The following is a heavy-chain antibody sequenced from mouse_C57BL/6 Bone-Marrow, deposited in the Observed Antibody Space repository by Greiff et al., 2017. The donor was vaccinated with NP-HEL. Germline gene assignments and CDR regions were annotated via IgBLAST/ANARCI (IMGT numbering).Heavy chain of an antibody. V-gene: IGHV1-9*01. Sequence: VKLQESGAELMKPGASVKLSCKATGYTFTGYWIELVKQRPGHGLEWIGEILPGSGSTNYNEKFKGKATFTADTSSNTAYMQLRSLTTEDSAIYYCARGVAYYGSSYYYAMDYWGQGTSVTVSS. J-gene: IGHJ4*01. CDR3: ARGVAYYGSSYYYAMDY. D-gene: IGHD1-1*01. CDR1: GYTFTGYW. CDR2: ILPGSGST.